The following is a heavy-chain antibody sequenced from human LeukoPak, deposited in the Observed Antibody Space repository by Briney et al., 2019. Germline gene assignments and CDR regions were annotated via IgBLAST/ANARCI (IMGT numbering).Heavy chain of an antibody. CDR2: ISYDGSNK. D-gene: IGHD2-2*02. CDR1: GFTFSSYA. CDR3: AKEPSCSSTSCYRPSYYYYYMDV. J-gene: IGHJ6*03. V-gene: IGHV3-30-3*01. Sequence: PGRSLRLSCAASGFTFSSYAMHWVRQAPGKGLEWVAVISYDGSNKYYADSVKGRFTISRDNSKNTLYLQMNSLRAEDTAVYYCAKEPSCSSTSCYRPSYYYYYMDVWGKGTTVTVSS.